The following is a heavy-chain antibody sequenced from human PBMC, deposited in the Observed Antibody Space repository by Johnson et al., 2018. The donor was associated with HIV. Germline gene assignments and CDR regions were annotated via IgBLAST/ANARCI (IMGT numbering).Heavy chain of an antibody. CDR1: GFTFSSYP. CDR2: ISYDGGSK. D-gene: IGHD5-18*01. J-gene: IGHJ3*01. Sequence: QVQLVESGGGVVQPGRSLRLSCAASGFTFSSYPMHWVRQAPGKGLEWVAIISYDGGSKYYADSLKGRFTVSRDNSKNTLYLQINSLRPEYTAVYYCARLPSGYSRDDLVSWGQGTMVTVSS. V-gene: IGHV3-30*04. CDR3: ARLPSGYSRDDLVS.